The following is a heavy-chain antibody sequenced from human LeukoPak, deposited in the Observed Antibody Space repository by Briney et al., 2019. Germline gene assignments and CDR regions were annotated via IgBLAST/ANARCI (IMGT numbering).Heavy chain of an antibody. CDR1: GFTFSNAW. D-gene: IGHD3-9*01. J-gene: IGHJ4*02. CDR3: TTGGRRYFDWLNY. V-gene: IGHV3-15*01. CDR2: IKSKTDGGTT. Sequence: GGSLRLSCAASGFTFSNAWMSWVRQAPGKGLVWVGRIKSKTDGGTTDYAAPVKGRFTISRDDSKNTLYLQMNSLKTEDTAVYYCTTGGRRYFDWLNYWGQGTLVTVSS.